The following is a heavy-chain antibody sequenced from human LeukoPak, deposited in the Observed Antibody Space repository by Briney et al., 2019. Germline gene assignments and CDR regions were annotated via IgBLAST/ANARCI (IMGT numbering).Heavy chain of an antibody. Sequence: SETLSLTCTVFGGSISSSTYYWGWIRQPPGKGLEWIGSIYYSGSTYYNPSLQSRVTISVDTSKNQFSLKLSSVTSADTALYYCARRVYSSSFSWSHYDYWGQGTLVTVSS. CDR2: IYYSGST. CDR1: GGSISSSTYY. D-gene: IGHD6-13*01. CDR3: ARRVYSSSFSWSHYDY. V-gene: IGHV4-39*01. J-gene: IGHJ4*02.